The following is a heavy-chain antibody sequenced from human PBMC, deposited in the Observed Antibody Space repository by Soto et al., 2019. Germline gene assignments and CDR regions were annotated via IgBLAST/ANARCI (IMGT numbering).Heavy chain of an antibody. CDR3: ARGRGYSNNWFYP. CDR2: IYHSGST. Sequence: SETLSLTCAVSCGSISSCGYSWSWIRQPPGKGLEWIGYIYHSGSTYYNPSLKSRVTISVDRSKNQFSLKLSSVTAADTAVYYCARGRGYSNNWFYPWGQGTLVTVS. CDR1: CGSISSCGYS. D-gene: IGHD4-4*01. J-gene: IGHJ5*02. V-gene: IGHV4-30-2*01.